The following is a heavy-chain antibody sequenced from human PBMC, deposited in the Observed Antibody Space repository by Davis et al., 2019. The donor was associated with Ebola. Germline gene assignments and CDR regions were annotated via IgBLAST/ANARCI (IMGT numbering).Heavy chain of an antibody. V-gene: IGHV3-23*01. D-gene: IGHD2-15*01. J-gene: IGHJ4*02. CDR1: GFTFSNYD. Sequence: PGGSLRLSCAASGFTFSNYDMSWVRQVPGKGLEWVSTSSASEGHTHYSDSVRGRFTISRDNSKDTLFLQMNSLRAEDTATYYCARYCHYRDCSYFDSWGQGTRVAVSS. CDR2: SSASEGHT. CDR3: ARYCHYRDCSYFDS.